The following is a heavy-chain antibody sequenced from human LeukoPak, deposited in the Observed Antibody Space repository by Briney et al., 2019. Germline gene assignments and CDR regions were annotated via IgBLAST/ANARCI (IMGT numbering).Heavy chain of an antibody. CDR3: VRQIGATETDY. CDR1: GASISSTGHY. CDR2: IYYVGSA. J-gene: IGHJ4*02. D-gene: IGHD1-26*01. V-gene: IGHV4-39*01. Sequence: SETLSLTCVVSGASISSTGHYWGWIRQSPGKGLEWIGSIYYVGSAYYNPSLKSRVSISADPSKNHFSLKLKSVTAADTALYYCVRQIGATETDYWGQGTLVTVSS.